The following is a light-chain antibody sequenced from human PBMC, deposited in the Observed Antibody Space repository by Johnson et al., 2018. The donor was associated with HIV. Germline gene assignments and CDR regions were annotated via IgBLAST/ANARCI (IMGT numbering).Light chain of an antibody. J-gene: IGLJ1*01. Sequence: HSVLTQPPSVSAAPGQKVTISCSGSSSNIGNNYVSWYQQLPGTAPKLLIYEKNKRPSGIPDRFSASKSGTSATLDITGLQTGDEADYYCGTWDSSLSAYVFGTGTKVTVL. CDR2: EKN. V-gene: IGLV1-51*02. CDR1: SSNIGNNY. CDR3: GTWDSSLSAYV.